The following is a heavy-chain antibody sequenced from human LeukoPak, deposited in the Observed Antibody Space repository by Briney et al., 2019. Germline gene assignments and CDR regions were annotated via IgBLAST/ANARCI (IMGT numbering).Heavy chain of an antibody. Sequence: GSLRLSCSASGFAFSGYAMHWVRQAPGRGLESVSGISSNGDSTYYADSVKGRLTISRDNSKNTLYLQMSSLRAEDTAVYYCVRTYSSGWYGSVDYWGQGTLVTVSS. CDR2: ISSNGDST. CDR1: GFAFSGYA. CDR3: VRTYSSGWYGSVDY. J-gene: IGHJ4*02. V-gene: IGHV3-64D*06. D-gene: IGHD6-19*01.